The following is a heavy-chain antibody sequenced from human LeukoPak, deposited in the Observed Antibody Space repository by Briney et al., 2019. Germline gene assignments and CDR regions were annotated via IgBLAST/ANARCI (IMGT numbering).Heavy chain of an antibody. CDR3: VRDFGTGSSDY. CDR1: GFSISIGYY. Sequence: PSETLSLTCIVSGFSISIGYYWGWIRQPPGKGLEWIGSIYHSGNTYSNPSLKSRVAISVDTSKNQFSLKLTSVTAADTAVYFCVRDFGTGSSDYWGQGALVTVSS. CDR2: IYHSGNT. D-gene: IGHD1-7*01. V-gene: IGHV4-38-2*02. J-gene: IGHJ4*02.